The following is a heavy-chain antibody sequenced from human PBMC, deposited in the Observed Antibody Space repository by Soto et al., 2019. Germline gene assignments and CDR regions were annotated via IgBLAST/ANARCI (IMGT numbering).Heavy chain of an antibody. CDR1: GFTFSSYG. J-gene: IGHJ4*02. CDR2: IWYDGSNK. CDR3: ARDPGYSSSWPYFDY. Sequence: QVQLVESGGGVVQPGRSLRLSCAASGFTFSSYGMHWVRQAPGKGLEWVAVIWYDGSNKYYADSVKGRFTISRDNSKNTLYLQMNSLRAEDTAVYYCARDPGYSSSWPYFDYWGQGTLVTVSS. D-gene: IGHD6-13*01. V-gene: IGHV3-33*01.